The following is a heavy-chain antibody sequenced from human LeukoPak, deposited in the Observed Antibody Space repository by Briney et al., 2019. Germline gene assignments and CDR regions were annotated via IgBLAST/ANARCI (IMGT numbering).Heavy chain of an antibody. V-gene: IGHV3-30*18. CDR1: GFTFSSYG. CDR2: ISYDGSNK. Sequence: GRSLRLSCAASGFTFSSYGMHWVRQAPGKGLEWVAVISYDGSNKYYADSVKGRFTISRDNSKNTLYLQMNSLRAEDTAVYYCAKAPIAAAGIYYFDYWGQGTLVTVSS. CDR3: AKAPIAAAGIYYFDY. J-gene: IGHJ4*02. D-gene: IGHD6-13*01.